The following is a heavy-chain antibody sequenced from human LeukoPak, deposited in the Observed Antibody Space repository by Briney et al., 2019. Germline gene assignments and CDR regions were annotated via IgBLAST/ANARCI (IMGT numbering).Heavy chain of an antibody. Sequence: ASVKVSCKASGYTFTSYGISWVRQAPGQGLEWMGWIDPNSGGTKYAQKFQGRVTMTSDTSISTAFMDLGSLRSDDTAVYYCARDLVLGYAPPSFDYWGQGTLVTVSS. CDR2: IDPNSGGT. CDR3: ARDLVLGYAPPSFDY. CDR1: GYTFTSYG. J-gene: IGHJ4*02. V-gene: IGHV1-2*02. D-gene: IGHD5-12*01.